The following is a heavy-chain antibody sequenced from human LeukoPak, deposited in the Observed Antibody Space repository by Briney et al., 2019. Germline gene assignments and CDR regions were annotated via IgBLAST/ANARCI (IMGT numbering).Heavy chain of an antibody. D-gene: IGHD2-2*01. CDR2: IYYSGST. CDR3: ARDRRGLSSYYFDH. V-gene: IGHV4-31*03. Sequence: SETLSLTCTVSGGSISSGGYYWSWIRQHPGKGLEWIWYIYYSGSTYYNPSLRIRVSISVDASKNQFSLKLSSVTAADTAVYYCARDRRGLSSYYFDHWGQGTLVTVSS. J-gene: IGHJ4*02. CDR1: GGSISSGGYY.